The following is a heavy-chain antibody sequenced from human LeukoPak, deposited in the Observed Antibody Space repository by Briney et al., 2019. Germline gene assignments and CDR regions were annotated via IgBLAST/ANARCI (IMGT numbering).Heavy chain of an antibody. CDR3: AKDKKPPQY. CDR1: GFTFSSYA. J-gene: IGHJ4*02. V-gene: IGHV3-30-3*01. Sequence: PGGSLRLSCAASGFTFSSYAMHWVRQAPGKGLEWVAVISYDGSNKYYADSVKGRFTISRDNSKNTLYLQMNSLRAEDTAVYYCAKDKKPPQYWGQGTLVTVSS. CDR2: ISYDGSNK.